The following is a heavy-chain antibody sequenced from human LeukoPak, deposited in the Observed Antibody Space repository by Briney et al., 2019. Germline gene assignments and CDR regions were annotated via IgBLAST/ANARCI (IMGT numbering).Heavy chain of an antibody. D-gene: IGHD6-13*01. Sequence: SETLSLTCAVYGGSFSGYYWSWIRQPPGKGLEWIGEINHSGSTNYNPSLKSRVTISVDTSKNQFSLKLSSVTAADTAVYYCARGRGYSSSWISRFDPWGQGTLATVSS. CDR3: ARGRGYSSSWISRFDP. CDR1: GGSFSGYY. CDR2: INHSGST. J-gene: IGHJ5*02. V-gene: IGHV4-34*01.